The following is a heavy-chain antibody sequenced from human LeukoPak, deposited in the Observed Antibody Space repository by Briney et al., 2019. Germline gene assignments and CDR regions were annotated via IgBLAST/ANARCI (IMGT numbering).Heavy chain of an antibody. Sequence: SETLSLTCAVSGGSISSGGYSWSWIRQPPGQGLEWIGYIYHSGSTYYNPSLKSRVTISVDRSKNQFSLKLSSVTAADTAVYYCARVGPYGDPDYWGQGTLVTVSS. CDR3: ARVGPYGDPDY. V-gene: IGHV4-30-2*01. J-gene: IGHJ4*02. CDR1: GGSISSGGYS. CDR2: IYHSGST. D-gene: IGHD4-17*01.